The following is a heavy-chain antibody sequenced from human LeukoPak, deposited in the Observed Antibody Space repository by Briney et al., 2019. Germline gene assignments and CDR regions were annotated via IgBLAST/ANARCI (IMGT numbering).Heavy chain of an antibody. J-gene: IGHJ4*02. D-gene: IGHD2-15*01. Sequence: ASVKVSCKASGYTFTGFYMHWVRQAPGQGLEWMGRINPNSGGTNYAQKFQGRVTMTRDTSISTAYMELSRLRSDDTAVYYCARCKSSRGSCYRGFDYWGQGTLVTVSS. CDR1: GYTFTGFY. V-gene: IGHV1-2*06. CDR3: ARCKSSRGSCYRGFDY. CDR2: INPNSGGT.